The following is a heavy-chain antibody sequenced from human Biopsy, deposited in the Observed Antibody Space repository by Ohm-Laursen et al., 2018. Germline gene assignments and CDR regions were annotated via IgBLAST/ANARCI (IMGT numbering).Heavy chain of an antibody. V-gene: IGHV4-34*01. Sequence: SETLSLTCAVYGGALSGYYWNWIRQSPGKGLEWIGEINHRGFTSNNPSLKSRVTISVDTSKKQFSLRLSSVTAADTAVYYCASAGYNPDWNFDLWGRGTQVTVSS. CDR3: ASAGYNPDWNFDL. D-gene: IGHD5-24*01. CDR2: INHRGFT. CDR1: GGALSGYY. J-gene: IGHJ2*01.